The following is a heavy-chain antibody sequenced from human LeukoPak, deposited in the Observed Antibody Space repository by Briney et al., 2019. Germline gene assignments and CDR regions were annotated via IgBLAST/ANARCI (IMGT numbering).Heavy chain of an antibody. J-gene: IGHJ6*03. D-gene: IGHD5-24*01. V-gene: IGHV4-59*11. CDR3: AKVDDYYYYYYMDV. CDR1: GGSITGHY. Sequence: SEALSLTCTVSGGSITGHYWSWIRQPPGKGLEWIGYIYYTGSTKYNPSLESRVTISVDTSKNQFSLNLNSVTAADTAVYYCAKVDDYYYYYYMDVWGKGTTVTISS. CDR2: IYYTGST.